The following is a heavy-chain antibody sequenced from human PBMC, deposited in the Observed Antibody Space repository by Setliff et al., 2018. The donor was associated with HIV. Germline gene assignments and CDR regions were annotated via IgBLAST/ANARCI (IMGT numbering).Heavy chain of an antibody. Sequence: SETLSLTCAVSGYSISSGYYWGWIRQPPGKGLEWSGSIFHSAATNYNPSLKSRGTIAIDTSKNQFSLKLTSVTAADTAVYYCARRGAYGYDYFDYWGPGILVTVS. CDR3: ARRGAYGYDYFDY. D-gene: IGHD5-12*01. CDR2: IFHSAAT. CDR1: GYSISSGYY. V-gene: IGHV4-38-2*01. J-gene: IGHJ4*02.